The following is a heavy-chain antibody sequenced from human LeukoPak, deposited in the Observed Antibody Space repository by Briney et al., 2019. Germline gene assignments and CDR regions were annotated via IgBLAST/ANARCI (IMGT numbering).Heavy chain of an antibody. D-gene: IGHD6-6*01. CDR1: GGSISSYY. CDR2: IYYSGST. Sequence: SETLSLTCTVSGGSISSYYWSWIRQPPGKGLEWIGYIYYSGSTNYNPSLKSRVAISVDTSKNQFSLKLSSVTAADTAVYYCARVQPYSSSATFYYYYGMDVWGQETTVTVSS. CDR3: ARVQPYSSSATFYYYYGMDV. V-gene: IGHV4-59*01. J-gene: IGHJ6*02.